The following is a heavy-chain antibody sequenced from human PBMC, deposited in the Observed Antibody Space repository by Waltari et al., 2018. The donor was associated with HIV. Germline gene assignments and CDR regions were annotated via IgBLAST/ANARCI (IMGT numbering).Heavy chain of an antibody. CDR1: GGSFSGYY. D-gene: IGHD3-22*01. CDR3: ARGRPRDSSGYPTYYFDY. Sequence: QVQLQQWGAGLLKPSETLSLTCAVYGGSFSGYYWSWIRQPPGTGLEWIGEINHSGSTNYNPSLKSRVTISVDTSKNQFSLKLSSVTAADTAVYYCARGRPRDSSGYPTYYFDYWGQGTLVTVSS. CDR2: INHSGST. J-gene: IGHJ4*02. V-gene: IGHV4-34*01.